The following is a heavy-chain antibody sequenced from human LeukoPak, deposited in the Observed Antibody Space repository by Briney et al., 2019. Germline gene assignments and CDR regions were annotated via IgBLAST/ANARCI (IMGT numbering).Heavy chain of an antibody. J-gene: IGHJ4*02. CDR2: IRYDGSNK. CDR3: AKSESIAVAGFDY. Sequence: GGSLRLSCAASGFTFSSYGMHWVRQAPGKGLEWVAFIRYDGSNKYYADSVKGRFTISRDNSKNTLYLQMNSLRAEDTAVYYCAKSESIAVAGFDYWGQGTLVTVSS. V-gene: IGHV3-30*02. D-gene: IGHD6-19*01. CDR1: GFTFSSYG.